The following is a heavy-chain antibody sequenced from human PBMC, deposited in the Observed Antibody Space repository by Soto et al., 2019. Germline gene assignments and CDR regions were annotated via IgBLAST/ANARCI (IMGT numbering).Heavy chain of an antibody. Sequence: QVQLVQSGAEVKKPGSSVKVSCKASGGTFSSYTISWVRQAPGQGLEWMGRIIPILGIANYAQKFQGRVTSTADKSTSTAYMELSSLRSEDTAVYYCGRGVRVAAADDAFDIWGQGTMVTVSS. CDR1: GGTFSSYT. D-gene: IGHD6-13*01. V-gene: IGHV1-69*02. CDR2: IIPILGIA. CDR3: GRGVRVAAADDAFDI. J-gene: IGHJ3*02.